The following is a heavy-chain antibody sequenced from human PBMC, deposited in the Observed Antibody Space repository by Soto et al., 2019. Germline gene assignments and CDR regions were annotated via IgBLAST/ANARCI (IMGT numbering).Heavy chain of an antibody. CDR2: INPNNGGT. CDR1: GYSFTGNS. V-gene: IGHV1-2*02. D-gene: IGHD6-25*01. CDR3: VMQRGGVVY. J-gene: IGHJ4*02. Sequence: ASVKVSCKASGYSFTGNSTHWVRQAPGQGLEWIGWINPNNGGTNYAQKFQGRVTMTRDTSISTAYMDLSRLKSDDTAVYYCVMQRGGVVYWGQGTLVTVSS.